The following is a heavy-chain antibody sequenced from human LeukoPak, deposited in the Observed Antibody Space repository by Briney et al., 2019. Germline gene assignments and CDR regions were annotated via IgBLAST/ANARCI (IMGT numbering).Heavy chain of an antibody. J-gene: IGHJ4*02. D-gene: IGHD3-22*01. CDR1: GFTFSKYA. CDR2: ISDSGVTE. Sequence: GGSLRLSCVVSGFTFSKYAMTWVRQAPGQGLDWVSAISDSGVTEYYADSVKGRFTISRDNSKNTLYLQMNSLRAEDTALYYCARDKSSGYYYFDYWGQGTLVTVSS. CDR3: ARDKSSGYYYFDY. V-gene: IGHV3-23*01.